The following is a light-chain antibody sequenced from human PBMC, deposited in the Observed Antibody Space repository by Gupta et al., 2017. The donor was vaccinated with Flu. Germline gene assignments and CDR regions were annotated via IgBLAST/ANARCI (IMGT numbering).Light chain of an antibody. Sequence: EIVLTQSPATLSLSPGDRATLSCRASQSVSSYLAWYQHKPGQAPRLLIADAYNRATGIPARFSGSGSGTEFTLTISSREPEEFAIYYCQQRSNWPPTFGQGTRLEIK. CDR3: QQRSNWPPT. CDR1: QSVSSY. V-gene: IGKV3-11*01. J-gene: IGKJ5*01. CDR2: DAY.